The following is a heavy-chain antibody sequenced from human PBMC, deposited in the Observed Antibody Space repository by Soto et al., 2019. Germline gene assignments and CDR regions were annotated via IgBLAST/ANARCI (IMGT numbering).Heavy chain of an antibody. CDR1: GASISGHF. J-gene: IGHJ6*02. V-gene: IGHV4-59*08. Sequence: QVQLQESGPGLVKPSETLSLTCTVAGASISGHFWSWVRQPPGRGLEWIAYIYNSESRYNPSLKSRVTISVDMSKNQSSLKLSSVIAADSAVYYCAINADVWGQGTTVTVSS. CDR3: AINADV. CDR2: IYNSES.